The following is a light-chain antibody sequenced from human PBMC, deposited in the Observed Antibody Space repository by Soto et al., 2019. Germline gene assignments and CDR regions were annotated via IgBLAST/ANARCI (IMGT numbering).Light chain of an antibody. Sequence: DLQMTQSPSSLSASVGDRVTITCRASQDIRNDLGWFQQKPGKAPKGLIYTASSLQSGVPSRFSGSRSGTEFTLTSSGLQPEDFATYYCLQHKSYAFTCGPGTKVDIK. CDR2: TAS. J-gene: IGKJ3*01. V-gene: IGKV1-17*01. CDR1: QDIRND. CDR3: LQHKSYAFT.